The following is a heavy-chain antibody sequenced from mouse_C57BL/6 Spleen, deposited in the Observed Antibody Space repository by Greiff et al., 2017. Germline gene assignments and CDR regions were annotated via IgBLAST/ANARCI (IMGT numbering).Heavy chain of an antibody. CDR1: GYTFTDYN. CDR2: INPNNGGT. Sequence: VQLQQPGAELVKPGASVKMSCKASGYTFTDYNMTWVKQSHGKSLEWIGYINPNNGGTSYNQKFKGKATLTVNTSSSTAYMELRSLTSEDSAVYYCARMGNYYGSSPSWGQGTLVTVSA. CDR3: ARMGNYYGSSPS. J-gene: IGHJ3*01. D-gene: IGHD1-1*01. V-gene: IGHV1-22*01.